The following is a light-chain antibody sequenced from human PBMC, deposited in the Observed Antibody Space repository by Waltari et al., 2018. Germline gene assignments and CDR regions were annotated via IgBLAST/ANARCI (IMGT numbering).Light chain of an antibody. CDR2: DAS. Sequence: EIVLTQSPVTLSLSPGERATLSCRASQSVGSYLAWYQQKAGQAPRLLIYDASNGATGIPPRFSGSGSGTDFTLTISSLEPEDFAIYYCQQRSTWPLTFGGGSKVEI. J-gene: IGKJ4*01. CDR3: QQRSTWPLT. V-gene: IGKV3-11*01. CDR1: QSVGSY.